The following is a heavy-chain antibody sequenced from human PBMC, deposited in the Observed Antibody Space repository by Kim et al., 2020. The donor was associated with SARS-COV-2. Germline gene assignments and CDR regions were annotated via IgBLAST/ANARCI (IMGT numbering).Heavy chain of an antibody. Sequence: GESLKISCKGSGYSFTSYWISWVRQMPGKGLEWMGRIDPSDSYTNYSPSFQGHVTISADKSISTAYLQWSSLKASDTAMYYCARHHDYVWGSYRSWFDPWGQGTLVTVSS. D-gene: IGHD3-16*02. CDR3: ARHHDYVWGSYRSWFDP. CDR2: IDPSDSYT. J-gene: IGHJ5*02. V-gene: IGHV5-10-1*01. CDR1: GYSFTSYW.